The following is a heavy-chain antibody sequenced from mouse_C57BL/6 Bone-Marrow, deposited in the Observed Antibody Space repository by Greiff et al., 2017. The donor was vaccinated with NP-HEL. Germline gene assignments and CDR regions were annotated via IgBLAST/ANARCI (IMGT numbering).Heavy chain of an antibody. CDR2: ILPGSGST. D-gene: IGHD2-5*01. CDR1: GYTFTGYW. Sequence: QVQLKESGAELMKPGASVELSCKATGYTFTGYWIEWVKQRPGHGLEWIGEILPGSGSTNYNKKFKGKATFTADTSSNTAYMQLSSLTTEDSAIYYCARTPLYSNYAAYWGQGTLVTVSA. CDR3: ARTPLYSNYAAY. J-gene: IGHJ3*01. V-gene: IGHV1-9*01.